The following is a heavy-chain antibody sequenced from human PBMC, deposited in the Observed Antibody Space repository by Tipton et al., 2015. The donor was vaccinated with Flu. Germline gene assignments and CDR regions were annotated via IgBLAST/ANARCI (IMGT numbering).Heavy chain of an antibody. CDR1: GDSITSDYY. CDR3: AGMCTSAWYFDL. D-gene: IGHD2-2*01. Sequence: GLVKPSETLSLTCTVSGDSITSDYYWGWIRQFPGKGLEWIGTFHHGGTSYYNPSLKSRVTISADTSKNQFSLKLSSLTASDTAVYYCAGMCTSAWYFDLWGRGTLVTVSS. J-gene: IGHJ2*01. V-gene: IGHV4-38-2*02. CDR2: FHHGGTS.